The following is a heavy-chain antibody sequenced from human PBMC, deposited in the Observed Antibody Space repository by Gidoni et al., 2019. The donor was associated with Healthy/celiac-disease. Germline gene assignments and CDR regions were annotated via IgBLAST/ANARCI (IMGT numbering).Heavy chain of an antibody. CDR3: ARERGSGSSFGY. V-gene: IGHV3-30-3*01. CDR2: ISYDGSNN. CDR1: GFTFSSYA. D-gene: IGHD6-19*01. Sequence: QVQLVESGGGVVQPGGSLRLSCAASGFTFSSYAMHWVRQAPGKGLEGVAGISYDGSNNYYADSVKGRFTISRDNSKITLFLQMDSLRAEDTAVYYCARERGSGSSFGYWGQGTLVTVSS. J-gene: IGHJ4*02.